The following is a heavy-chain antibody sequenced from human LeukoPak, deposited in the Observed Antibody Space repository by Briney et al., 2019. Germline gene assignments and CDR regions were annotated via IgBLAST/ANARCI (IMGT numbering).Heavy chain of an antibody. CDR1: GYTFTSYG. D-gene: IGHD3-3*01. CDR2: ISAYNGNT. Sequence: ASVKVSCKASGYTFTSYGISWVRQAPGQGLEWMGWISAYNGNTNYAQKLQGRVTMTTDTSTSTAYMELRSLRSDDTAVYYCARDGDITIFGVVIPPNWFDPWGQGTLITVSS. V-gene: IGHV1-18*01. CDR3: ARDGDITIFGVVIPPNWFDP. J-gene: IGHJ5*02.